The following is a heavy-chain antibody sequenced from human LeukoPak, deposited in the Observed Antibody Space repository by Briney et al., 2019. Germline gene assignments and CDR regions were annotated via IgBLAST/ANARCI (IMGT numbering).Heavy chain of an antibody. CDR3: ARDGPTPGF. CDR2: ISSSGTTI. CDR1: GFTFSSGE. D-gene: IGHD2-15*01. V-gene: IGHV3-48*03. Sequence: PGGSLRLSCAASGFTFSSGEMNWVRQAPGKGLEWVSYISSSGTTIYYADSVKGRFAISRDNAKNSLYLQMNSLRAEDTAVYYCARDGPTPGFWGQGTLVTVSS. J-gene: IGHJ4*02.